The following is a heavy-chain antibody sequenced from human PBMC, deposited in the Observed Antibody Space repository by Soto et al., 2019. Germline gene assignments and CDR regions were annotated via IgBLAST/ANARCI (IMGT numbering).Heavy chain of an antibody. J-gene: IGHJ3*02. CDR3: ARGGGVGVAGSAAFDM. V-gene: IGHV1-2*02. CDR2: INPATGAA. Sequence: QLHLVQSGAVVKKPGASVTVSCSASGYPVTAYYMHWVRQAPGRGLEWMGGINPATGAAKYTQTFVGRVTMPRYTSTSTVFMELRGLTSEDPAVFYWARGGGVGVAGSAAFDMWCQGNLVTVSS. D-gene: IGHD3-3*01. CDR1: GYPVTAYY.